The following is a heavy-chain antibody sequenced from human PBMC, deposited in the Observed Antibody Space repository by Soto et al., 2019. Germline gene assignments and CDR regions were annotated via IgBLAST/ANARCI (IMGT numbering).Heavy chain of an antibody. CDR2: ISGSGGST. CDR1: GFTFSSYA. V-gene: IGHV3-23*01. CDR3: AKDYYYDSSGYLGY. D-gene: IGHD3-22*01. Sequence: EVQLLESGGGLVQPGGSLRLSCAASGFTFSSYAMSWVRQAPGKGLEWVSAISGSGGSTYYADSVKGRFTISRDNSKNTLYLQMNSLRAEDTAVYYWAKDYYYDSSGYLGYWGQGTLVTVSS. J-gene: IGHJ4*02.